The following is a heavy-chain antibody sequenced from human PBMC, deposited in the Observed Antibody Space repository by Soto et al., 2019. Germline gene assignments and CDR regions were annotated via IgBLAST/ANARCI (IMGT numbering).Heavy chain of an antibody. CDR2: IYYSGST. J-gene: IGHJ4*02. CDR1: GGSISSGGYY. V-gene: IGHV4-31*03. CDR3: ARSLLEMATTPTFAD. Sequence: PSETLSLTCTVSGGSISSGGYYWSWIRQHPGKGLEWIGYIYYSGSTYYNPSLKSRVTISVDTSKNQFSLKLSSVTAADMAVYYCARSLLEMATTPTFADWGQGTLITVSS. D-gene: IGHD5-12*01.